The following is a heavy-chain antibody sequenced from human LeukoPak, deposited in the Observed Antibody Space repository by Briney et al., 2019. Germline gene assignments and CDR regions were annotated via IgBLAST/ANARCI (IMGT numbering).Heavy chain of an antibody. CDR3: ARGVRFLEWLITPPMDV. CDR1: GFTFSDHW. Sequence: PGGSLRLSCAASGFTFSDHWMTWVRQAPGKGLEWVSYISSSSSTIYYADSVKGRFTISRDNAKNSLYLQMNSLRAEDTAVYYCARGVRFLEWLITPPMDVWGKGTTVTVSS. J-gene: IGHJ6*03. CDR2: ISSSSSTI. V-gene: IGHV3-48*01. D-gene: IGHD3-3*01.